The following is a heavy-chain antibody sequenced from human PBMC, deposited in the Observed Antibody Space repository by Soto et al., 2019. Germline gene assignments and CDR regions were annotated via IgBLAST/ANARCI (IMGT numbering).Heavy chain of an antibody. J-gene: IGHJ6*02. Sequence: ETLSLTCSVHGGPFSRYYWTWIRQSPGKGLEWIGEMHQSGNANYNPSLKSRVSISVDTSKNQFSLTLTSVTAADTATYYCAGDNVVVNPIRYYHYGMDVWGQGTTVTVSS. CDR3: AGDNVVVNPIRYYHYGMDV. CDR1: GGPFSRYY. CDR2: MHQSGNA. D-gene: IGHD2-21*01. V-gene: IGHV4-34*01.